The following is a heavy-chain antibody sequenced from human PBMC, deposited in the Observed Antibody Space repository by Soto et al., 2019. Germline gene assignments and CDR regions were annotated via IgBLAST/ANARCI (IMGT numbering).Heavy chain of an antibody. CDR3: ARDLWLLQYVRKYYYYGMDV. CDR2: ISYDGSNK. J-gene: IGHJ6*02. V-gene: IGHV3-30-3*01. D-gene: IGHD2-15*01. Sequence: QVQLVESGGGVVQPGRSLRLSCAASGFTFSSYVMHWVRQAPGKGLEWVVVISYDGSNKYYADSVKGRFTISRHNSKHTLYLQMNSLRAEDTAVYYCARDLWLLQYVRKYYYYGMDVWGQGTTVTV. CDR1: GFTFSSYV.